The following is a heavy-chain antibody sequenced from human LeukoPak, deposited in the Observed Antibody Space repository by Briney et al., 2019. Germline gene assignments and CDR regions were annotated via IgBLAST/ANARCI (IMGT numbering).Heavy chain of an antibody. CDR3: ARIVRPQYSGSYWMGGDFDY. Sequence: PSETLSLTCAVSGGSFTDYYWTWIRQTPGKGLEWIGEINHVETTNYNPSLKSRVSLSIDTSKNQFSLKLSSVTAADTAVYYCARIVRPQYSGSYWMGGDFDYWGQGTLVTVSS. J-gene: IGHJ4*02. CDR2: INHVETT. CDR1: GGSFTDYY. D-gene: IGHD1-26*01. V-gene: IGHV4-34*01.